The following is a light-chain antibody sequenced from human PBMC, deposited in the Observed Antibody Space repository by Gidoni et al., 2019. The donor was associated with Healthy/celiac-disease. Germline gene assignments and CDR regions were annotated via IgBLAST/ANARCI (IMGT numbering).Light chain of an antibody. CDR3: QQYNNWSGT. V-gene: IGKV3-15*01. CDR2: GAS. J-gene: IGKJ5*01. Sequence: EIVMTPSPATLSVSPGERATLSCRASQSVSSNLAWYQQKPGQAPRLLIYGASTRATGIPARFSGSGSGTEFTLTISSLQSEDFAVYYCQQYNNWSGTFGQGTRLEIK. CDR1: QSVSSN.